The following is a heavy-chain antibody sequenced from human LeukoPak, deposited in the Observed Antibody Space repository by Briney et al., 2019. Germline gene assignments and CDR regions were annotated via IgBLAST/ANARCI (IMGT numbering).Heavy chain of an antibody. J-gene: IGHJ4*02. D-gene: IGHD3-22*01. CDR3: ARLGGAGREFYYDSSGYYYAY. CDR1: GGSISSYY. Sequence: KPSETLSLTCTVSGGSISSYYWSWIRQPPGKGLEWIGYIYYSGSTNYNPSLKSRVTISVDTSKNQFSLKLSSVTAADTAVYYCARLGGAGREFYYDSSGYYYAYWGQGTLVTVSS. V-gene: IGHV4-59*08. CDR2: IYYSGST.